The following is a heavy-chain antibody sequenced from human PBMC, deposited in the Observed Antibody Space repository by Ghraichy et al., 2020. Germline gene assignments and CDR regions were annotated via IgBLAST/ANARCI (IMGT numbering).Heavy chain of an antibody. V-gene: IGHV3-7*03. CDR3: AYSTMSAGF. D-gene: IGHD6-13*01. CDR1: GFTLSFYW. Sequence: GGSLRLSCAASGFTLSFYWMNWVRQAPGKGLEWVANIKQDGSEINYVDSAKGRFTISRDNARNLLYLQMSSLRADDTAVYYCAYSTMSAGFWGQGTLVTVSS. J-gene: IGHJ4*02. CDR2: IKQDGSEI.